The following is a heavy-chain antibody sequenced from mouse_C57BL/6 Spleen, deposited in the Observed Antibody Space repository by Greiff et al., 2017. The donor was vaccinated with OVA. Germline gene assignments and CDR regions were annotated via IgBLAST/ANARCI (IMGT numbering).Heavy chain of an antibody. CDR1: GYTFTTYP. V-gene: IGHV1-47*01. Sequence: VQLQQSGAELVKPGASVKMSCKASGYTFTTYPIEWMKQNHGKSLEWIGNFHPYNDDTKSNEKFKGKATLTVEKSSSTVYLLLSRLTSDDSAVYYCARPYDGYYKGFAYWGQGTLVTVSA. CDR3: ARPYDGYYKGFAY. J-gene: IGHJ3*01. CDR2: FHPYNDDT. D-gene: IGHD2-3*01.